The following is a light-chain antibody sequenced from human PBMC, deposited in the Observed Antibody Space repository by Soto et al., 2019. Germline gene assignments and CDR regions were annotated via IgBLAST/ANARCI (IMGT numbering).Light chain of an antibody. V-gene: IGLV2-8*01. J-gene: IGLJ2*01. Sequence: QSVLTQPPSASGSPGQSVTISCTGTSSDVGGYNYVSWYQQHPDKVPKLMIYEVSKRPSGGPDRFSGSKSGNTASLTVSGLQAEDEAHYYCSSYAGSNVVFGGGTKLTVL. CDR2: EVS. CDR1: SSDVGGYNY. CDR3: SSYAGSNVV.